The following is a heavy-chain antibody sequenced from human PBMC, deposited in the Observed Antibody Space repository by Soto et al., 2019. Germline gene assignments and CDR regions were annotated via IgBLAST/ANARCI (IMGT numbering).Heavy chain of an antibody. V-gene: IGHV3-9*01. J-gene: IGHJ5*02. CDR1: GFTFDDCA. CDR2: ISWDSATV. Sequence: GGSLRLSCSASGFTFDDCAMHWVRQAPGKGPEWVSGISWDSATVGYAESVKGRFTITRDDAKNSLYLQMDSLRREDTALYYCVQGRYTTMATPLDHWGQGTLVTVAS. CDR3: VQGRYTTMATPLDH. D-gene: IGHD3-9*01.